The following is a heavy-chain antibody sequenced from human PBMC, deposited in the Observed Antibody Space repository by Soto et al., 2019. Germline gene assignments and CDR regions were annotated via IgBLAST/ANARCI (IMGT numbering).Heavy chain of an antibody. CDR1: GFTFSSYS. CDR2: ISSSSSTI. D-gene: IGHD4-17*01. CDR3: ARFPTPDYGDYDTPIYYYYYMDV. Sequence: GGSLRLSCAASGFTFSSYSMNWVRQAPGKGLEWVSYISSSSSTIYYADSVKGRFTISRDNAKNSLYLQMNSLRAEDTAVYYCARFPTPDYGDYDTPIYYYYYMDVWGKGTTVTVSS. V-gene: IGHV3-48*01. J-gene: IGHJ6*03.